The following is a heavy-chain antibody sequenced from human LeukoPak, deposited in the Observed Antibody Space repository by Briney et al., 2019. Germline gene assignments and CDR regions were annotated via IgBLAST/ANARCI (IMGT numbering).Heavy chain of an antibody. Sequence: GGSLRLSCAASGFTFSSYGMHWVRQAPGKGLEWVAVISYDGSNKYYADSVKGRFTISRDNSKNTLYLQMNSLRAEDTAVYYCATAAGADFFDYWGQGTLVTVSS. D-gene: IGHD3-3*01. CDR3: ATAAGADFFDY. V-gene: IGHV3-30*03. J-gene: IGHJ4*02. CDR1: GFTFSSYG. CDR2: ISYDGSNK.